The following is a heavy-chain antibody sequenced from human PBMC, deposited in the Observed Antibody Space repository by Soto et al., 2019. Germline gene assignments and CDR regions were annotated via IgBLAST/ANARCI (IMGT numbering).Heavy chain of an antibody. CDR1: GGTFSGYA. V-gene: IGHV1-69*13. CDR2: IIPIFGTA. D-gene: IGHD3-22*01. Sequence: SVKVSCKASGGTFSGYAISWVRQAPGQGLEWMGGIIPIFGTANYAQKFQGRVTITADESTSTAYMELSSLRSEDTAVYYCAREKSGYYYDSSGYPNYYYGMDVWGQGTTVNRLL. J-gene: IGHJ6*02. CDR3: AREKSGYYYDSSGYPNYYYGMDV.